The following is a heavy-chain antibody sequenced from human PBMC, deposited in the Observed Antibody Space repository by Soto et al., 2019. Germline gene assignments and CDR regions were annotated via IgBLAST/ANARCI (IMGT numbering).Heavy chain of an antibody. D-gene: IGHD6-13*01. J-gene: IGHJ4*02. V-gene: IGHV3-30*18. CDR2: ISSDGNNK. CDR3: AKDAAAAGTWDY. CDR1: GFTFSSYA. Sequence: QVQLVESGGGVVQPGRSLRLACAASGFTFSSYAMQWVRQAPGKGLEWVGVISSDGNNKYYVDSVKGRFTISRDNAKNRRYLQMNSRRVEDTAVYYCAKDAAAAGTWDYWGQGTLVTVSS.